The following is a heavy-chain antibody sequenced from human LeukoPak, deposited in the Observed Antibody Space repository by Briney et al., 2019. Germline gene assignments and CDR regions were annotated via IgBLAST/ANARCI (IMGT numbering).Heavy chain of an antibody. V-gene: IGHV1-46*01. Sequence: ASVKVSCKASGYTFTSHYMHWVRQAPGQGLEWMGLINPSGSSTLYAQKFQGRVTMTRNTSISTAYMELSSLRSEDTAVYYCARADRPDIVGATDFDYWGQGTLVTVSS. J-gene: IGHJ4*02. CDR2: INPSGSST. CDR1: GYTFTSHY. CDR3: ARADRPDIVGATDFDY. D-gene: IGHD1-26*01.